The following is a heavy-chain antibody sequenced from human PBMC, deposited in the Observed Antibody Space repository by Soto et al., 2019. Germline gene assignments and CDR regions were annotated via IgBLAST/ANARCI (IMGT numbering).Heavy chain of an antibody. V-gene: IGHV3-48*01. D-gene: IGHD3-3*01. Sequence: EVQLVESGGGLIQPGGSLRLSCAASGFTFSSYSMNWVRQTPGKGLEWISHITSSSGTIYYADSVKGRFTISRDNAKNSLYLQMNSLRAEDTAVYFCARDGSDFWGGFSFGGLYYFDYWGQGTLVTVSS. CDR1: GFTFSSYS. CDR2: ITSSSGTI. CDR3: ARDGSDFWGGFSFGGLYYFDY. J-gene: IGHJ4*02.